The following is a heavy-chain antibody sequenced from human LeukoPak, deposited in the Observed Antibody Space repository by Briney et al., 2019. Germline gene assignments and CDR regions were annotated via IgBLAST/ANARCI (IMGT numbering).Heavy chain of an antibody. D-gene: IGHD1-1*01. V-gene: IGHV4-34*01. CDR3: ARDNERRIDP. CDR2: INHSGST. J-gene: IGHJ5*02. Sequence: PSETLSLTCAVYGGSFSGYYWSWIRQPPGKGLEWIGEINHSGSTNYNPSLKSRVTISVDTSKNQFSLKLSSVTAADTAVYYCARDNERRIDPWGQGTLVTVSS. CDR1: GGSFSGYY.